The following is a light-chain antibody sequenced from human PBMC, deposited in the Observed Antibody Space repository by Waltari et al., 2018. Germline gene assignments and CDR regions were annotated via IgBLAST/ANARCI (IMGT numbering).Light chain of an antibody. CDR1: SNDIGGYVY. J-gene: IGLJ2*01. Sequence: QSALTQPRSVSASPGQSVTISCTGTSNDIGGYVYVSWYQQYPGRAPRLLIFDFSQRPSWVPDRFSGSKSGTKASLTISGLQSDDEADYYCSVKRGSNTVVFGGGTKLTVL. CDR3: SVKRGSNTVV. V-gene: IGLV2-11*01. CDR2: DFS.